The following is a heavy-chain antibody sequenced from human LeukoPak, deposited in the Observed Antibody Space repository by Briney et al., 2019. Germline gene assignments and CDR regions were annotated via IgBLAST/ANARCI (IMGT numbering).Heavy chain of an antibody. CDR2: INPSGSNS. CDR3: SSPKSPYEGTGPHN. Sequence: GASVKVSCKASGYTFSGYYIHWVRQAPGQGLQWMGVINPSGSNSRYAEEFQGRVTMTRDTSTNTVNMELSSLRSNDTAVYYCSSPKSPYEGTGPHNWGQGTQVTVSS. J-gene: IGHJ4*02. CDR1: GYTFSGYY. D-gene: IGHD2-8*02. V-gene: IGHV1-46*01.